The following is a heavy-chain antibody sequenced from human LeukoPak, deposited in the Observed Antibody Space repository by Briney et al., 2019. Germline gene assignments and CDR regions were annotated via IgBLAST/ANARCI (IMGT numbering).Heavy chain of an antibody. J-gene: IGHJ4*02. CDR2: ISGRDGRT. D-gene: IGHD6-13*01. CDR1: GFTFSSYA. Sequence: PGGSLRLSCAASGFTFSSYAMSWVRQAPGRGLEWVSAISGRDGRTYYTDSVKGRFTISRDNSRDTLYSQMNSLRAEDTAVYYCSTSPSFGSSWYQFNYWGQGTLVTVSS. CDR3: STSPSFGSSWYQFNY. V-gene: IGHV3-23*01.